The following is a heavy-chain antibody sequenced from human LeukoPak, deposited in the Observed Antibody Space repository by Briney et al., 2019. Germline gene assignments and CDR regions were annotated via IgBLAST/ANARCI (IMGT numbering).Heavy chain of an antibody. J-gene: IGHJ1*01. CDR3: ATVSTVTNXYFQH. V-gene: IGHV1-24*01. Sequence: ASVKVSCKVSGYTLTELSMHWVRQAPRKGLEWMGGFDPEDGETIYAQKFQGRVTMTEDTSTDTAYMELSSLRSEDTAVYYCATVSTVTNXYFQHXXQGTLVTVSS. D-gene: IGHD4-17*01. CDR1: GYTLTELS. CDR2: FDPEDGET.